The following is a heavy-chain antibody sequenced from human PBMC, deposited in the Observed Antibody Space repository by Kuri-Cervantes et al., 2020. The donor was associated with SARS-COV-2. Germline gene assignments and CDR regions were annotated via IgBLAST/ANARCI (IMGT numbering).Heavy chain of an antibody. CDR3: ARRAYGEQVDYYYMDV. V-gene: IGHV5-51*01. Sequence: GESLKISCKGPGYSFTTYWIGWVRQMPGKGLEWMGIIYPGDSDTRYSPSFQGQVTISADKSISTAFLQWSSLKASDTAIYYCARRAYGEQVDYYYMDVWGKGTTVTVSS. CDR1: GYSFTTYW. J-gene: IGHJ6*03. CDR2: IYPGDSDT. D-gene: IGHD4-17*01.